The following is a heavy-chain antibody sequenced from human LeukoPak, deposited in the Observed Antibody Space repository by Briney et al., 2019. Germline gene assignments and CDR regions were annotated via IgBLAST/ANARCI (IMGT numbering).Heavy chain of an antibody. V-gene: IGHV1-69*05. CDR1: GGTFSSYA. CDR2: IIPIFGTA. Sequence: SVKVSCKASGGTFSSYAISWVRQAPGQGLEWMGRIIPIFGTANYAQKFQGRVTITTDESTSTAYMELSGLRSEDTAVYYCARGRYYYDSSGYYEEHNFDYWGQGTLVTVSS. D-gene: IGHD3-22*01. J-gene: IGHJ4*02. CDR3: ARGRYYYDSSGYYEEHNFDY.